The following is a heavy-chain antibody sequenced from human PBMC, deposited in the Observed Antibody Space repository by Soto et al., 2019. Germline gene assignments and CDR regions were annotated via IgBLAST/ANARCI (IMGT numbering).Heavy chain of an antibody. D-gene: IGHD1-26*01. CDR2: ISDDGVHK. Sequence: QVQLVESGGGVVQPGRSLRLSCAASGFTFSSYTMHWVRQAPGEGLDWVAIISDDGVHKFYADSVKGRFTISRDNSKNNLFLQMNCLRGKNTAVYYCATKPLGATRNLERWGQGSLVTVSS. CDR1: GFTFSSYT. CDR3: ATKPLGATRNLER. V-gene: IGHV3-30-3*01. J-gene: IGHJ4*02.